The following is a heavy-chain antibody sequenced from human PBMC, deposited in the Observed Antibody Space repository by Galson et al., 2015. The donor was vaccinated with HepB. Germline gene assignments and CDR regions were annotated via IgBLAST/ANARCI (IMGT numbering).Heavy chain of an antibody. Sequence: SVKVSCKASGYSFTTYGISWVRQVPGQGLEWMGWISAYNGNTNYAQKLQGRVTMTTDTATSTAYMELRSLKSDDTAIYYCARDHTASRPGWFDYWGQGTLVTVSS. D-gene: IGHD6-6*01. V-gene: IGHV1-18*01. CDR2: ISAYNGNT. CDR3: ARDHTASRPGWFDY. J-gene: IGHJ4*02. CDR1: GYSFTTYG.